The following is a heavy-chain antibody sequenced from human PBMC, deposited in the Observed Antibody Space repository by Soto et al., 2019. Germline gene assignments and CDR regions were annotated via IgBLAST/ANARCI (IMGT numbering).Heavy chain of an antibody. D-gene: IGHD3-16*01. Sequence: EVQLVESGGGLVQPGGSLRLSCAASGFTVRNNYMSWVRQAPGKGLEWVSVIYSGGATYYADPVKGRFTISRDNSKNTLYLQMNSLRVEDTALYYCARDPPVGGDYYYMDVWGKGTTVTVSS. V-gene: IGHV3-66*01. CDR3: ARDPPVGGDYYYMDV. J-gene: IGHJ6*03. CDR1: GFTVRNNY. CDR2: IYSGGAT.